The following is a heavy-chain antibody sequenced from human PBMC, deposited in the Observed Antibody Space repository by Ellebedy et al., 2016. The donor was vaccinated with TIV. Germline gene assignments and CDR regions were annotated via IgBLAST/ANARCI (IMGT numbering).Heavy chain of an antibody. CDR2: MNPNSGNT. V-gene: IGHV1-8*01. CDR1: GYTFTSYD. D-gene: IGHD4-23*01. CDR3: ARGSRTTVVNYYFDY. J-gene: IGHJ4*02. Sequence: ASVKVSXXASGYTFTSYDINWVRQATGQGLEWMGWMNPNSGNTGYAQKFQGRVTMTRNTSISTAYMELSSLRSEDTAVYYCARGSRTTVVNYYFDYWGQGTLVTVSS.